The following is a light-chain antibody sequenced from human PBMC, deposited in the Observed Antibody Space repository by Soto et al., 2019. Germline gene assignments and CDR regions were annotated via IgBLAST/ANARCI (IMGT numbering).Light chain of an antibody. CDR2: GAS. CDR1: RSVSSSQ. CDR3: QQYDKSPHT. V-gene: IGKV3-20*01. J-gene: IGKJ2*01. Sequence: EIVLTQSPGTLSLSPGESATLSCRASRSVSSSQVAWYQQKPGQAPRLLIYGASSRATGIPDRFSGVGSETDFTLTISRLEPEDFAVYYCQQYDKSPHTFGQGTKLEIK.